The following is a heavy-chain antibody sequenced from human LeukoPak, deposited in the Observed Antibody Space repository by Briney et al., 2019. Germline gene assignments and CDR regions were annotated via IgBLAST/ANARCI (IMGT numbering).Heavy chain of an antibody. CDR3: ARDRGVLLWLNWFVP. V-gene: IGHV1-46*01. CDR1: GYTFTSYY. D-gene: IGHD5-18*01. Sequence: ASVKVSCKASGYTFTSYYMHWVRQAPGQGLEWMGIINPSGGSTSYAQKFQGRVTMTRDTSTSTVYMELSSLRSEDTAVYYCARDRGVLLWLNWFVPWGQGTLVTVSS. J-gene: IGHJ5*02. CDR2: INPSGGST.